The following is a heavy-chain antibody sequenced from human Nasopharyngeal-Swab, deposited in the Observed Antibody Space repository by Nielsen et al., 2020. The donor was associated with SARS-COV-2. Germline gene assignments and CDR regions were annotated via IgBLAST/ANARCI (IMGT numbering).Heavy chain of an antibody. V-gene: IGHV1-18*04. CDR3: ARASYFDSSGDLDY. Sequence: ASVKVSCKASGYTFTNYGVTWVRQAPGQGLEWMGWISAYNGNTNYGQKFQGRVSMTTDTSTSTVYMELRNLRSEDTAIYYCARASYFDSSGDLDYWGQGSLVTVSS. CDR2: ISAYNGNT. CDR1: GYTFTNYG. J-gene: IGHJ4*02. D-gene: IGHD3-22*01.